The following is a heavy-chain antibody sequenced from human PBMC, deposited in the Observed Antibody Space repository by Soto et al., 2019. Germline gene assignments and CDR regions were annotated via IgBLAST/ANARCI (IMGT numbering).Heavy chain of an antibody. CDR3: AKDLRSSPLNGMDV. CDR1: GFTFDDYA. J-gene: IGHJ6*02. CDR2: ISWNSGTI. V-gene: IGHV3-9*01. Sequence: EVQLVESGGGLVQAGRSLRLSCAASGFTFDDYAMHWVRQGSGKGLEWVSGISWNSGTIGYADSVKGRFTISRDNAKNSLYLQMNRLGAEDTALYYCAKDLRSSPLNGMDVWGQGTAVTVSS. D-gene: IGHD6-6*01.